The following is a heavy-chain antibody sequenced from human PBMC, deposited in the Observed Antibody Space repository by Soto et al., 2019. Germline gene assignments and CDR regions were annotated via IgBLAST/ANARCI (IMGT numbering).Heavy chain of an antibody. Sequence: QVQLRESGRGLVKPSETLSLICSYSGGSISNHNWGWIRLAPGNRLEWLGYIRDDGSTSYTPSLSSRETMATETSETSFTLKLTAVTAVDTAVSDCKRQGFGAIHGLVDVWGQGTTVTVSS. CDR2: IRDDGST. J-gene: IGHJ6*02. D-gene: IGHD3-10*01. CDR3: KRQGFGAIHGLVDV. CDR1: GGSISNHN. V-gene: IGHV4-59*08.